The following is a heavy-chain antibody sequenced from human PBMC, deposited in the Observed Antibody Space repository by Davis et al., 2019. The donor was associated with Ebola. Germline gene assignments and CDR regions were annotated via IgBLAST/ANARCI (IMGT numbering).Heavy chain of an antibody. CDR1: GGSISSGGYS. J-gene: IGHJ4*02. CDR3: ARTTLRYNWNYFDY. Sequence: SETLSLTCAVSGGSISSGGYSWSWIRQPPGQGLEWIGYIYYSGSTNYNPSLKSRVTISVDKSRNQFSLKLASVTAADTAIYYCARTTLRYNWNYFDYWGQGTLVTVSS. V-gene: IGHV4-61*05. CDR2: IYYSGST. D-gene: IGHD3-9*01.